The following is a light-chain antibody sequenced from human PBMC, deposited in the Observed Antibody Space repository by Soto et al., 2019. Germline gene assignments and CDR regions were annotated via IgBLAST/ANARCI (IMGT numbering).Light chain of an antibody. CDR2: DVS. Sequence: QSALTQPASVSGSPGQSITISCTGTSSDIGGYNYVSWYQQHPGKAPKVMIYDVSNRPSGVSSRFSGSKSGDTASLTISGLQAEDEAEYYCISYTTSATLVVFGGGTKLTVL. V-gene: IGLV2-14*01. J-gene: IGLJ3*02. CDR1: SSDIGGYNY. CDR3: ISYTTSATLVV.